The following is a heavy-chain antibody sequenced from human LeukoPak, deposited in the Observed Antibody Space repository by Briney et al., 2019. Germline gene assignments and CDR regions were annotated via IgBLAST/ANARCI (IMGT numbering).Heavy chain of an antibody. J-gene: IGHJ2*01. CDR1: GGSISSYY. D-gene: IGHD2/OR15-2a*01. CDR3: ASCNFFHPYWYFDL. V-gene: IGHV4-59*01. Sequence: SETLSLTCGVSGGSISSYYWSWIRQPPGKGLEWIGYIYYSGSTNYNPSLTSRVTISIDTSKNQFSLKLTSVTAADTAVYYCASCNFFHPYWYFDLWGRGTLVTVSS. CDR2: IYYSGST.